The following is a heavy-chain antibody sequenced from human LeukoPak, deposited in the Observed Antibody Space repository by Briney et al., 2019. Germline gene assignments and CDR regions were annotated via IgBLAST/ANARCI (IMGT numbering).Heavy chain of an antibody. CDR1: GFTFSSYG. CDR2: ISYDGSNK. D-gene: IGHD3-16*02. CDR3: AKDDSDYVWGSYRYPHGAFDI. V-gene: IGHV3-30*18. J-gene: IGHJ3*02. Sequence: AGGSLRLSCAASGFTFSSYGMHWVRQAPGKGLEWVAVISYDGSNKYYADSVKGRFTISRDNSKNTLYLQMNSLRAEDTAVYYCAKDDSDYVWGSYRYPHGAFDIWGQGTMVTVSS.